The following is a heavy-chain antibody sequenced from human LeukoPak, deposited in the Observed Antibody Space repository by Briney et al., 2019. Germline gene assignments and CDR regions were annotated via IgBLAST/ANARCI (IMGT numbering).Heavy chain of an antibody. V-gene: IGHV3-9*01. CDR1: GFTFDDYA. Sequence: PGRSLRLSCAASGFTFDDYAMHWVRQAPGKGLEWVSGISWNSGSIGYADSVKGRFTISRDNAKNSLYLQMNSLRAEDTALYYCAKDIGYYDSSGYSTFDYWGQGTLVTVSS. J-gene: IGHJ4*02. D-gene: IGHD3-22*01. CDR2: ISWNSGSI. CDR3: AKDIGYYDSSGYSTFDY.